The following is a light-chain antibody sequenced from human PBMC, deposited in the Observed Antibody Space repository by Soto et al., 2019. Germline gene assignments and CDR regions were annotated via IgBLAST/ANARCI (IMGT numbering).Light chain of an antibody. Sequence: EIVMTQSPATLSVSPGERATLSCRASQSVSSNLAWYQQKPGQAPRLLISGASTRATGIPARFSGSGSGTDFTLTISSLQSEDFAAYYCQQYSNWPETFGQGTKVEIK. CDR3: QQYSNWPET. J-gene: IGKJ1*01. CDR1: QSVSSN. CDR2: GAS. V-gene: IGKV3-15*01.